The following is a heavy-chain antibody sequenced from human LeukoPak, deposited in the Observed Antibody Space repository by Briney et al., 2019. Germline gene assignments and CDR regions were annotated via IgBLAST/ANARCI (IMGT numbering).Heavy chain of an antibody. CDR1: GFSFGSSW. CDR2: INPDGSEK. D-gene: IGHD5-18*01. CDR3: ARDLAYSRLDY. V-gene: IGHV3-7*01. J-gene: IGHJ4*02. Sequence: GGSLRLSCAASGFSFGSSWMDWVRQAPGKGLEWVASINPDGSEKYSVDSVEGRFTISRDNAKNLLYLQVNSLRVEDTALYYCARDLAYSRLDYWGQGMLVTVSS.